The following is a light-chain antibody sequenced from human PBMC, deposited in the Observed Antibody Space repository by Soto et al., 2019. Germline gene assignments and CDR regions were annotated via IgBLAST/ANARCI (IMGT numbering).Light chain of an antibody. CDR1: QSVSSN. CDR2: NPS. CDR3: QQYDDWPLT. Sequence: EIVMTQSPATLSVSPGERATLSCGASQSVSSNLAWYQQKPGQAPKLLLYNPSTRATGIPARFSGSGSGTEFTITISSLQSEDFAIYYCQQYDDWPLTFGGGTKVEIK. V-gene: IGKV3-15*01. J-gene: IGKJ4*01.